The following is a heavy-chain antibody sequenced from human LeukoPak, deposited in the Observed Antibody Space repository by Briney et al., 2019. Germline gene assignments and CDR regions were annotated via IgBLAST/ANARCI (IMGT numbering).Heavy chain of an antibody. Sequence: GGFLRLSCAASGFTFSSYWMSWVRQAPGKGLEWVANIKQDGSEKYYVDSVKGRFTISRDNAKKSLYLQMNGLRAEDTGVYYCARYRSSSGWFDYWGQGTLVTVSS. CDR1: GFTFSSYW. CDR2: IKQDGSEK. D-gene: IGHD6-19*01. J-gene: IGHJ4*02. V-gene: IGHV3-7*01. CDR3: ARYRSSSGWFDY.